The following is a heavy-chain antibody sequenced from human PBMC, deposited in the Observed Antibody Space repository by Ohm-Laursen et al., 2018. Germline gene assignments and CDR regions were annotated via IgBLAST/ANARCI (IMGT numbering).Heavy chain of an antibody. CDR3: ARAPAGIWQRFDY. D-gene: IGHD6-25*01. V-gene: IGHV3-23*01. CDR1: GFTFSSYA. J-gene: IGHJ4*02. CDR2: ISGSGGST. Sequence: SLRLSCTASGFTFSSYAMSWVRQAPGKGLEWVSAISGSGGSTYYADSVKGRFTISRDNAKNSLYLQMNSLRAEDTAVYYCARAPAGIWQRFDYWGQGTLVTVSS.